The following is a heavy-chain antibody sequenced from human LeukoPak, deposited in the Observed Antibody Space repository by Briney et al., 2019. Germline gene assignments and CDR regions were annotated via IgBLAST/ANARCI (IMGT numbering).Heavy chain of an antibody. CDR3: ARSYDSSGYRYFDN. Sequence: GGSLRLSRAASGFTFSSYWMSWVRQAPGKRLEWVANIKQDGSEEYYVDSVKGRFTISRDNAKNSLYLQMYSLRAEDTAVYYCARSYDSSGYRYFDNWGQGTLVTVSS. D-gene: IGHD3-22*01. CDR1: GFTFSSYW. J-gene: IGHJ4*02. V-gene: IGHV3-7*04. CDR2: IKQDGSEE.